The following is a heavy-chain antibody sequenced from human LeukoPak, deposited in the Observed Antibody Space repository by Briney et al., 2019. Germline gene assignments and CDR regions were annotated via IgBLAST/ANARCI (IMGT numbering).Heavy chain of an antibody. Sequence: SETLSLTCTVSGGSISSYYWSWLRQPPGKGLEWLGYIYYSGSTNYNPSLKSRVTISVDTSKNQFSLKLSSVTAADTAVYYCARDRPANWRYYYYGMDVWGQGTTVTVSS. J-gene: IGHJ6*02. CDR1: GGSISSYY. V-gene: IGHV4-59*01. CDR3: ARDRPANWRYYYYGMDV. CDR2: IYYSGST. D-gene: IGHD7-27*01.